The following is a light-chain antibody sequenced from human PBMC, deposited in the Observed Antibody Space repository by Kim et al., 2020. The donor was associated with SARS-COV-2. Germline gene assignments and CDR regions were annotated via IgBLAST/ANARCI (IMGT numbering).Light chain of an antibody. CDR3: QQYDKSPLYT. V-gene: IGKV3-20*01. CDR1: QSVSSNY. Sequence: EIVLTQSPGTLSLSPGERATLSCRASQSVSSNYLAWYQQRPGQAPRLLIYGASSRATGIPDRFSGSGSGTDFTLTISRLEPEDFAVYYCQQYDKSPLYTFGQGTKLEI. J-gene: IGKJ2*01. CDR2: GAS.